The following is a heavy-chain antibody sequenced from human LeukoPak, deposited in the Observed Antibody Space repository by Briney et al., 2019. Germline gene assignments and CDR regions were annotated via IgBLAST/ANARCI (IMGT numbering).Heavy chain of an antibody. V-gene: IGHV4-59*12. Sequence: SETLSLTCAVSGGSISSYYWSWIRQPPGKGLGWIGYIYYSGSTNHNPSLKSRVTISVDTSKNQFSLKLSSVTAADTAVYYCARDYHDSSGYYPDGYYYGMDVWGQGTTVTVSS. D-gene: IGHD3-22*01. CDR2: IYYSGST. J-gene: IGHJ6*02. CDR1: GGSISSYY. CDR3: ARDYHDSSGYYPDGYYYGMDV.